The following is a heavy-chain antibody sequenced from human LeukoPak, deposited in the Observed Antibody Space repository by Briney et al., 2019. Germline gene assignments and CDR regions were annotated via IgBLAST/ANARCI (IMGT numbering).Heavy chain of an antibody. V-gene: IGHV1-2*06. CDR3: TRGANCRGGHCSVQRVAS. CDR2: IHSKYGDT. Sequence: GASVTVSCTASGYTFTAYYIHWVRQAPGQGLAWMGRIHSKYGDTKYAQKFKSRLTISRDTSIGIAYMELKSLISDDRAVYYCTRGANCRGGHCSVQRVASWGQKTPVSVSS. D-gene: IGHD2-15*01. CDR1: GYTFTAYY. J-gene: IGHJ4*02.